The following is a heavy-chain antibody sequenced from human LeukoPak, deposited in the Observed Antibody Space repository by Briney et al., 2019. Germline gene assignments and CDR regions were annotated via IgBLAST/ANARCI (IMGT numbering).Heavy chain of an antibody. V-gene: IGHV4-59*01. Sequence: SETLSLTCTVSGGSISSYYWSWIRQPPGKGLEWIGYIYYRGSTNYNPSLKSRVTISVDTSKNQFSLKLRSVTAADTAVYYCAGMVPAPNWFDPWGQGTLVTVSS. CDR2: IYYRGST. J-gene: IGHJ5*02. CDR3: AGMVPAPNWFDP. D-gene: IGHD2-21*02. CDR1: GGSISSYY.